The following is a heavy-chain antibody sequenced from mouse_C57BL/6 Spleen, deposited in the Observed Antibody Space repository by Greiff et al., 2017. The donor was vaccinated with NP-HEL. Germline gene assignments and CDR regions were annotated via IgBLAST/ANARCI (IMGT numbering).Heavy chain of an antibody. CDR1: GYTFTSYW. Sequence: VQLQESGAELAKPGASVKLSCKASGYTFTSYWMHWVKQRPGQGLEWIGYINPSSGSTKYNQKFKDKATLTADKSSSTSYMQLSILTYEDSAVDYCARQEYYGSSPYYFDYWGQGTTLTVSS. D-gene: IGHD1-1*01. CDR3: ARQEYYGSSPYYFDY. CDR2: INPSSGST. J-gene: IGHJ2*01. V-gene: IGHV1-7*01.